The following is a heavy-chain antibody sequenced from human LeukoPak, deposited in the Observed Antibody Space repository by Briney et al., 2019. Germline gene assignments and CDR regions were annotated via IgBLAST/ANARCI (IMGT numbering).Heavy chain of an antibody. V-gene: IGHV1-2*04. CDR3: ARGTFSPQGSYYGH. Sequence: ASVKVSCKASGYTFTGYYMHWVRQAPGQGLEWMGWINPNSGGTNYAQKFQGWVTMTRDTSISTAYMELSRLRSDDTALYYCARGTFSPQGSYYGHWGQGTRVTVSS. CDR2: INPNSGGT. J-gene: IGHJ4*02. D-gene: IGHD3-10*01. CDR1: GYTFTGYY.